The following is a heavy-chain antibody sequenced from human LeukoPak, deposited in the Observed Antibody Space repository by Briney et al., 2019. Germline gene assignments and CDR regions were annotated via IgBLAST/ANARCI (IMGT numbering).Heavy chain of an antibody. CDR3: SVDESSRVDSGGYHY. CDR1: GASVTSYH. V-gene: IGHV4-4*07. D-gene: IGHD3-22*01. CDR2: VNFSGST. J-gene: IGHJ4*02. Sequence: WETLSLTCAVSGASVTSYHRAWIRQPPGQGLEWVGRVNFSGSTTYNPYLMSRGAISLDDSKKKFFLMLQCMSAADKAVYFCSVDESSRVDSGGYHYCGRGVLVTVSS.